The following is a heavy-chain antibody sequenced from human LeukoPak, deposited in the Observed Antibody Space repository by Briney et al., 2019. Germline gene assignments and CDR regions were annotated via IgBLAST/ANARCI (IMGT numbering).Heavy chain of an antibody. CDR1: GGTFSSYA. CDR3: ASSSSGYLGAFDI. J-gene: IGHJ3*02. CDR2: IIPIFGTA. V-gene: IGHV1-69*05. D-gene: IGHD3-22*01. Sequence: SVKVSCKASGGTFSSYAISWVRQAPGQGLEWMGGIIPIFGTANYALKFQGRVTITTDESTSTAYMELSSLRPEDTAVYYCASSSSGYLGAFDIWGQGTMVTVSS.